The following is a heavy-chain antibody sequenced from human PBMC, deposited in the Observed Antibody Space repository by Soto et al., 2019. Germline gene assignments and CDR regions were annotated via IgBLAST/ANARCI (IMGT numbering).Heavy chain of an antibody. CDR3: ARDPHTYGSGSYPTYYFDY. Sequence: ASVKVSCKASGYTFTGYYMHWVRQAPGQGLEWMGWTNPNSGGTNYAQKFQGWVTMTRDTSISTAYMELSRLRSDDTAVYYCARDPHTYGSGSYPTYYFDYWGQGTLVTVSS. V-gene: IGHV1-2*04. CDR1: GYTFTGYY. J-gene: IGHJ4*02. D-gene: IGHD3-10*01. CDR2: TNPNSGGT.